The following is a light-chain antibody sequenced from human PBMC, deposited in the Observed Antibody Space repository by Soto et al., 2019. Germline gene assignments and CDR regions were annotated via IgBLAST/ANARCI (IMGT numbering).Light chain of an antibody. V-gene: IGKV3-20*01. CDR3: QQYGDSPRT. CDR2: GAS. Sequence: EIVMTQSPGTLSLSPGERATLSCRASQSVSSRLAWYQQKPGQAPRLLISGASSRATGIPDRFSGSGSGTDFTLTIARLEPEDFAVYYCQQYGDSPRTFGQGTRLEIK. CDR1: QSVSSR. J-gene: IGKJ5*01.